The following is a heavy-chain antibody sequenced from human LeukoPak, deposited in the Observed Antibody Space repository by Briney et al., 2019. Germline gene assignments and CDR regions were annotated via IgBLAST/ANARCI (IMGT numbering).Heavy chain of an antibody. CDR2: IYYSGST. J-gene: IGHJ3*02. D-gene: IGHD2-21*02. CDR1: GGSISSYY. V-gene: IGHV4-59*01. CDR3: ARDRRTPYCGGDCFFDI. Sequence: PSETLSLTCTVSGGSISSYYWSWIRQPPGKGLEWIGYIYYSGSTNYNPSLKSRVTISVDTSKNQFSLKLSAVTAADTAVYYCARDRRTPYCGGDCFFDIWGQGTMVTVSS.